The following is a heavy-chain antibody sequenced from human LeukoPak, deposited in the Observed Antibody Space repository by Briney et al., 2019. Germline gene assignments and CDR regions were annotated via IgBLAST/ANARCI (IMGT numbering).Heavy chain of an antibody. CDR2: IRYDGSNK. V-gene: IGHV3-30*02. Sequence: GSLRLSCAASGFTFSSYGMHWVRQAPGKGLEWVAFIRYDGSNKFYADSVKGRFTISRDNSKNTLYLQMNSLRVEDTAVYYCAKDLYGSGSYQIRLFDYWGQGTLVTVSS. CDR3: AKDLYGSGSYQIRLFDY. CDR1: GFTFSSYG. D-gene: IGHD3-10*01. J-gene: IGHJ4*02.